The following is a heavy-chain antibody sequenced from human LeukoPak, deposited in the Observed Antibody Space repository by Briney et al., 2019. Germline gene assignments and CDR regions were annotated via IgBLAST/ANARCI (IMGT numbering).Heavy chain of an antibody. Sequence: SETLSLTCTVSGGSISSYYWSWVRQPAGKGLEWIGRIYIIGSTHYNPPLKSRVTISVDTSKNHFSLRLSSVTAADSAVYYCARWVGGTSVDYWGQGTLVTVSS. CDR1: GGSISSYY. J-gene: IGHJ4*02. D-gene: IGHD1-26*01. V-gene: IGHV4-4*07. CDR3: ARWVGGTSVDY. CDR2: IYIIGST.